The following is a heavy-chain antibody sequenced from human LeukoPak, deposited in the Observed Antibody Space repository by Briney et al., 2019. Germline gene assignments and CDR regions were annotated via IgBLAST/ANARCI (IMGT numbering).Heavy chain of an antibody. V-gene: IGHV3-23*01. J-gene: IGHJ4*02. CDR2: ISGSGGST. D-gene: IGHD1-20*01. CDR1: GFTFSSYG. CDR3: ARDHNWSFDY. Sequence: GGTLRLSCAASGFTFSSYGMSWVRQAPGKGLEWVSAISGSGGSTYYADSVKGRFTISRDNSKNTLYLQMNSLRAEDTAVYYCARDHNWSFDYWGQGTLVTVSS.